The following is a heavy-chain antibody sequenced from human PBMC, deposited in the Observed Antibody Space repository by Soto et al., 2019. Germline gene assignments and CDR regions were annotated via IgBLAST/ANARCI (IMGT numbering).Heavy chain of an antibody. CDR3: ARGLITGSHYSGGWYYFDS. V-gene: IGHV4-34*01. CDR1: GESFSGHI. D-gene: IGHD6-19*01. Sequence: QVQLQQSGAGLLKPSETLSLTCAVYGESFSGHIWTWIRQTPGKGLQWIGQINHSGSASYNPSLKSRVTISVHTSNSQFSLELSSVTAADTAVYYCARGLITGSHYSGGWYYFDSWGQEPRSPSPQ. J-gene: IGHJ4*01. CDR2: INHSGSA.